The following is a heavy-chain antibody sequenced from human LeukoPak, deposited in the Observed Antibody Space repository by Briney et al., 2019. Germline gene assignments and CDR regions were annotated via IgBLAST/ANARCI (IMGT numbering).Heavy chain of an antibody. Sequence: GGSLRLSCVASGFAFSDYGMDWVRQAPGKGLEWVAVISPDGSSTYYADSVKGRFTISRDNSKNTLYLQMNSLRAEDTAVYYCAKERVYYYGSGSYYYMDVWGKGTTVTVSS. CDR3: AKERVYYYGSGSYYYMDV. CDR2: ISPDGSST. D-gene: IGHD3-10*01. CDR1: GFAFSDYG. J-gene: IGHJ6*03. V-gene: IGHV3-30*18.